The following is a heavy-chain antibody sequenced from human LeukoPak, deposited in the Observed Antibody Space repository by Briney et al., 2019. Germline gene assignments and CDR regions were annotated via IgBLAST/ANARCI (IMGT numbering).Heavy chain of an antibody. CDR2: IKQDGSEK. CDR1: GFTSSSNW. D-gene: IGHD2-8*01. CDR3: ARAPRYCTNGICYTRSYYYYMDV. V-gene: IGHV3-7*01. Sequence: GGSLRLSCAASGFTSSSNWMSWVRQAPGKGLEWVANIKQDGSEKYYVGSVKGRFTISRDNAKNSLYLQMNSLRAEDTAVYYCARAPRYCTNGICYTRSYYYYMDVWGRGTTVTVSS. J-gene: IGHJ6*03.